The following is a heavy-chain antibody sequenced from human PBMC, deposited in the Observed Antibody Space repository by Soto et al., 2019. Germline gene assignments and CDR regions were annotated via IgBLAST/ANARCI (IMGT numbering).Heavy chain of an antibody. V-gene: IGHV4-34*01. CDR1: GGSFSCYC. CDR2: INHSGST. D-gene: IGHD2-2*02. J-gene: IGHJ6*02. Sequence: SETLSLTCAAYGGSFSCYCWSWIRQPPGKGLEWIGEINHSGSTNYNPSLKSRVTISVDTSKNQFSLKLSSVTAADTAVYYCARGLIVVVPAAIQLDYYYGMDVWGQGTTVTVSS. CDR3: ARGLIVVVPAAIQLDYYYGMDV.